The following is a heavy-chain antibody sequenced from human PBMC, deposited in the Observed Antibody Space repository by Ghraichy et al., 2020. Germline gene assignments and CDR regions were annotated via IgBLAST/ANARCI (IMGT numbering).Heavy chain of an antibody. J-gene: IGHJ3*01. D-gene: IGHD3-3*01. CDR2: ISSSSDYI. V-gene: IGHV3-21*01. CDR1: GFTFRTYT. CDR3: ARDGTWNGYLDAFDV. Sequence: GGSLRLSCAASGFTFRTYTMNWLRQAPGKGPEWVSSISSSSDYIYYADSVKGRFTISRDNAEDSLYLQMTGLRVEGTAFYYCARDGTWNGYLDAFDVWGQGTVVTVSS.